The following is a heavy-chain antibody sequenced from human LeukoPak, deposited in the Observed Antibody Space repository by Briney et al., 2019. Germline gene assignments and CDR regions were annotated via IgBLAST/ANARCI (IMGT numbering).Heavy chain of an antibody. D-gene: IGHD2-15*01. CDR1: GFTFSSYW. V-gene: IGHV3-7*03. J-gene: IGHJ4*02. CDR2: IKPDGSQI. Sequence: PGGSLRLSCAASGFTFSSYWMTWVRQAPGKGLEWVANIKPDGSQIYYVDSVKGRFTISRDNAKNSLYLQMNSLRAEDTALYYCARDGGDCSGDSCYVDYWGQGTLVTVSS. CDR3: ARDGGDCSGDSCYVDY.